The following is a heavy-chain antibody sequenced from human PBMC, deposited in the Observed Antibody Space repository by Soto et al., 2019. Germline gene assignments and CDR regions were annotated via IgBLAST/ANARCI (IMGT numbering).Heavy chain of an antibody. CDR3: ARVRGELWSFDY. D-gene: IGHD3-16*01. CDR1: GGSISSGDYY. J-gene: IGHJ4*02. Sequence: SETLSLTCTVSGGSISSGDYYWSWTRQPPGKGLEWIGYIYYSGSTYYNPSLKSRVTISVDTSKSQFSLKLSSVTAADTAVYYCARVRGELWSFDYWGQGTLVTVSS. V-gene: IGHV4-30-4*01. CDR2: IYYSGST.